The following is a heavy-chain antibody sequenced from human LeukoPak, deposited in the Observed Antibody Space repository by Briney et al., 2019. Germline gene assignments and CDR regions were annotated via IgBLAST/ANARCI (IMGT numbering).Heavy chain of an antibody. J-gene: IGHJ5*02. CDR2: ISGDGGST. V-gene: IGHV3-43*02. CDR1: GFTFDEHA. CDR3: SKTSVSSSWGENWFDP. D-gene: IGHD6-13*01. Sequence: GGSLRLSCAASGFTFDEHAMHWVRQAPGKGLEWVSLISGDGGSTYYADSVKGRFTISRDNSKNSLYLQMNSLRTEDTAWYYCSKTSVSSSWGENWFDPSGHGTLVTASS.